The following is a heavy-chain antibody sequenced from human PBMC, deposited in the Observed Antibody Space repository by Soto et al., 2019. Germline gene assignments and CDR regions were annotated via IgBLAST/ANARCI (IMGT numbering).Heavy chain of an antibody. V-gene: IGHV3-30-3*01. CDR1: VCTFNIYA. CDR3: AREDDSGYRYINYGLEV. D-gene: IGHD2-21*02. CDR2: ISFDGTKK. J-gene: IGHJ6*01. Sequence: PVGSLRLSCASSVCTFNIYALHCVRHSPGKCLEWVAVISFDGTKKYYSDSVKGRFTISRDNLKNTLYLQMNNLRVEDAALYFCAREDDSGYRYINYGLEVWGQGTTVSVSS.